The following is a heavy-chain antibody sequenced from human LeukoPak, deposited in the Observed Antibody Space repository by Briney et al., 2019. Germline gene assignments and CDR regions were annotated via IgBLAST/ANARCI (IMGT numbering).Heavy chain of an antibody. CDR1: GGSFSGYY. Sequence: PSETLSLTCAVYGGSFSGYYWSWIRQPPGKGLEWIGEINHSGSTNYNPSLKSRVTISVDTSKNQFSLKLSSVTAADTAVYYCARVPSGGYDYWGQGTLVTVSS. V-gene: IGHV4-34*01. CDR2: INHSGST. J-gene: IGHJ4*02. D-gene: IGHD1-26*01. CDR3: ARVPSGGYDY.